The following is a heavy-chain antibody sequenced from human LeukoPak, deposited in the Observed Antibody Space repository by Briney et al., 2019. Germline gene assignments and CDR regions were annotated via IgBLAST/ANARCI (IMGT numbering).Heavy chain of an antibody. Sequence: SETLSLTRTVSGASVTNYYWSWIRQPPGKGLEWIGYFYFSGTVNYNPSLKSRVIISVDTSKNQVSLKMTSVTAADTALYYCARLWGTGRIKDVWGQGTTVTVSS. CDR3: ARLWGTGRIKDV. V-gene: IGHV4-59*08. CDR1: GASVTNYY. D-gene: IGHD1-26*01. CDR2: FYFSGTV. J-gene: IGHJ6*02.